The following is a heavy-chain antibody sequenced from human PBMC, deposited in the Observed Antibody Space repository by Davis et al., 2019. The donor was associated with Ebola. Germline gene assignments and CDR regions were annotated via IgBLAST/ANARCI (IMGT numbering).Heavy chain of an antibody. CDR3: AKVTYYYDSSGYYYGHFDY. Sequence: GGSLRLSCAASGLTFSSYAMSWVRQAPGKGLEWVSAISGSGGSTYYADSVKGRFTISRDNSKNTLYLQMNSLRAEDTAVYYCAKVTYYYDSSGYYYGHFDYWGQGTLVTVSS. D-gene: IGHD3-22*01. J-gene: IGHJ4*02. CDR2: ISGSGGST. CDR1: GLTFSSYA. V-gene: IGHV3-23*01.